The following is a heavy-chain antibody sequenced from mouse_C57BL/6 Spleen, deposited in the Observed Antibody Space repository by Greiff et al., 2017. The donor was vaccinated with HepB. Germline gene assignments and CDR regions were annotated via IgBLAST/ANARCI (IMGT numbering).Heavy chain of an antibody. CDR1: GYTFTSYW. V-gene: IGHV1-5*01. Sequence: VQLQQSGTVLARPGASVKMSCKTSGYTFTSYWMHWVKQRPGQGLEWIGAIYPGNSDTSYNQKFKGKAKLTAVTSASTAYMELSSLTNEDSAVYYCTRRGTTVVEEYAMDYWGQGTSVTVSS. CDR2: IYPGNSDT. J-gene: IGHJ4*01. D-gene: IGHD1-1*01. CDR3: TRRGTTVVEEYAMDY.